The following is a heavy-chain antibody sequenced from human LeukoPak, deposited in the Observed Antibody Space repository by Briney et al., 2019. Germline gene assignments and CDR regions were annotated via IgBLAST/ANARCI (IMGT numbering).Heavy chain of an antibody. V-gene: IGHV1-18*01. D-gene: IGHD6-19*01. CDR2: ISAYNGNT. Sequence: ASVTVSCTASGYTFTSYGISWVRQAPGQGLEWMGWISAYNGNTNYAQKLQGRVTMTTDTSTSTAYMELRSLRAEDTALYYCAKERSGWYNPPSYFDYWGQGTLVTVSS. J-gene: IGHJ4*02. CDR1: GYTFTSYG. CDR3: AKERSGWYNPPSYFDY.